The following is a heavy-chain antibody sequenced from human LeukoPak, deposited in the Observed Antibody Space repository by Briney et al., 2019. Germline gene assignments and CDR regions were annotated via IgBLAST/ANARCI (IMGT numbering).Heavy chain of an antibody. V-gene: IGHV4-59*02. CDR3: ARGGGAAALSGF. CDR2: IYYSGST. J-gene: IGHJ4*02. D-gene: IGHD6-13*01. CDR1: GGSVISFY. Sequence: PSETLSLTCAVSGGSVISFYWSWIRQPAGKGLEWIGYIYYSGSTNYNPSLKSRVTISVDTSKNQFSLNLSSVTAADTAVYYCARGGGAAALSGFWGQGTLVTVSS.